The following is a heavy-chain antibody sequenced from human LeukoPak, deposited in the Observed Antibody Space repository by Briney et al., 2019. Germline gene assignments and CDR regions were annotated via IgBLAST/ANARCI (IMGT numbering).Heavy chain of an antibody. Sequence: PGGSLRLSCAASGFTVSSNYMSWVRQAPGKGLEWVSIIYSGGSTFYADSVKGRFTISRDNSKNTLYLEMNSLRAEDTAVYYCAKDIGSYYDYWGQGILVTVSS. CDR1: GFTVSSNY. D-gene: IGHD3-10*01. V-gene: IGHV3-53*05. J-gene: IGHJ4*02. CDR2: IYSGGST. CDR3: AKDIGSYYDY.